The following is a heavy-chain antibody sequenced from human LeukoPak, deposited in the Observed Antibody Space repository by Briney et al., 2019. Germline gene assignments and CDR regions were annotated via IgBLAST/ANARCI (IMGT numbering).Heavy chain of an antibody. V-gene: IGHV1-46*01. CDR2: INPSGGST. CDR1: GYTFTSYY. J-gene: IGHJ4*02. Sequence: ASVKVSCKASGYTFTSYYMHWVRQAPGQGLEWMGIINPSGGSTSYAQKFQGRVTMTRDTSTSTVYMELSSLRSEDTAVYYCARDLFDSSAYYYVGDYWGQGTLVTVSS. CDR3: ARDLFDSSAYYYVGDY. D-gene: IGHD3-22*01.